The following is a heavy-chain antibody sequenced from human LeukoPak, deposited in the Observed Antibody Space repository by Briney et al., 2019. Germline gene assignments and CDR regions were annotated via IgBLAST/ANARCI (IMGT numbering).Heavy chain of an antibody. Sequence: PSETLSLTCSVSGGSISSSNYYWGWIRQPPGKGLEWIGNIYYTGNTNYNPSLKSRVTISVDTSKNQFSLKLSSVTAADTAVYYCARSYCSSTSCYTFDPWGQGTLVTVSS. V-gene: IGHV4-39*07. D-gene: IGHD2-2*02. CDR1: GGSISSSNYY. J-gene: IGHJ5*02. CDR2: IYYTGNT. CDR3: ARSYCSSTSCYTFDP.